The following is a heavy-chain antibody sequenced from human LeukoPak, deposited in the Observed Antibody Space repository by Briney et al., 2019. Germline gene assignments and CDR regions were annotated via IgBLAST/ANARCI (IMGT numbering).Heavy chain of an antibody. D-gene: IGHD3-10*01. Sequence: GSSVKDSCKASGGTLSSYAISWVRPAPGQGLEWMGGLIPIFGTANYAQKFQGRVTITADKSTSTAYMELGSLRSEDTGVYYGARAPHYGSGSYYYYYYMDVWGKGTTVTVSS. J-gene: IGHJ6*03. CDR3: ARAPHYGSGSYYYYYYMDV. CDR2: LIPIFGTA. V-gene: IGHV1-69*06. CDR1: GGTLSSYA.